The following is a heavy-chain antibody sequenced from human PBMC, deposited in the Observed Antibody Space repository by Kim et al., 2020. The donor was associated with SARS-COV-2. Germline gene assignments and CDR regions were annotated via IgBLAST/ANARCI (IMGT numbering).Heavy chain of an antibody. V-gene: IGHV1-2*02. CDR2: GGT. J-gene: IGHJ6*02. Sequence: GGTNHTQKVKGRVTMPRDTSISTAYMELSRLRSADTAVYYCAPLYYYGMDVWGQGTTVTVSS. CDR3: APLYYYGMDV.